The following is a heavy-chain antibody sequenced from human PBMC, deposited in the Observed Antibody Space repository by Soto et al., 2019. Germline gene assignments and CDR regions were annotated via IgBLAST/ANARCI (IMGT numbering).Heavy chain of an antibody. CDR1: GDTFDNFA. J-gene: IGHJ6*02. D-gene: IGHD3-22*01. Sequence: QVQLVQSGAEVKKPGSSVKVSCKASGDTFDNFAITWVRQAPGQGLEWMGGIIPMLDSATYAEKFQDRVTITADESTSTAYMEVSSLRSEDTAVYYCARTYHYDSGAKTYFYYGMDVWGQGTTVTVSS. V-gene: IGHV1-69*12. CDR3: ARTYHYDSGAKTYFYYGMDV. CDR2: IIPMLDSA.